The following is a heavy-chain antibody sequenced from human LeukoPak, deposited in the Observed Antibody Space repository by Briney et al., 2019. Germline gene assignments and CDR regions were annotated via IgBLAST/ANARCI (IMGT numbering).Heavy chain of an antibody. Sequence: KSSETLSLTCTVSGGSISSYYWSWIRQPPGKGLEWIGYIYYSGSTNYNPSLKSRVTISVDTSKNQFSLKLSSVTAADTAVYYCAGMGYCSSTSCYRDYYYGMDVWGQGTTVTVSS. D-gene: IGHD2-2*02. J-gene: IGHJ6*02. CDR3: AGMGYCSSTSCYRDYYYGMDV. CDR2: IYYSGST. V-gene: IGHV4-59*08. CDR1: GGSISSYY.